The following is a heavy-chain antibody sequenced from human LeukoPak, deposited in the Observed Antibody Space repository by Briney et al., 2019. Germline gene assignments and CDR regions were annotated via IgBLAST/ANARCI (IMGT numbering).Heavy chain of an antibody. D-gene: IGHD3-22*01. CDR1: GHSYTSYW. CDR2: IYPGDSDT. V-gene: IGHV5-51*01. J-gene: IGHJ3*02. Sequence: GESLQIYCKGSGHSYTSYWIGWVRPLPGKGLEWMGNIYPGDSDTRYSLSCQGQVTISADKSISTAYLQWSSLKASDTAMYYCARGPLYYYDSSGYYGAFDIWGQGTMVTVSS. CDR3: ARGPLYYYDSSGYYGAFDI.